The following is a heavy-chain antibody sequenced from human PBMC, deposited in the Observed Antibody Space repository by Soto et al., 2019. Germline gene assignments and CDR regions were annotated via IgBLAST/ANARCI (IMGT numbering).Heavy chain of an antibody. J-gene: IGHJ4*02. Sequence: GGSLRLSCAASGFTFSSYGMHWVRQAPGKGLEWVAVISYDGSNKYYADSVKGRFTISRDNSKNTLYLQMNSLRAEDTAVYYCAKGAQYSSSWYRSFYFDYWGQGTLVTVSS. CDR2: ISYDGSNK. CDR3: AKGAQYSSSWYRSFYFDY. CDR1: GFTFSSYG. D-gene: IGHD6-13*01. V-gene: IGHV3-30*18.